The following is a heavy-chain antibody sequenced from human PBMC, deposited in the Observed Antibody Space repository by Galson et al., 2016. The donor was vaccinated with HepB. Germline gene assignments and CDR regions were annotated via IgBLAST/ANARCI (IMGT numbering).Heavy chain of an antibody. CDR2: ISGYNGKT. V-gene: IGHV1-18*04. CDR1: GYTFSTYY. D-gene: IGHD6-13*01. CDR3: ARDGRYMSTWYAAFDI. Sequence: SVKVSCKASGYTFSTYYINWVRLAPGQGLEWMGRISGYNGKTNYAQKFQGRVTMTTDTSTSTAYMELRSLTSDDTAVYFCARDGRYMSTWYAAFDIWGQGTMVTVSS. J-gene: IGHJ3*02.